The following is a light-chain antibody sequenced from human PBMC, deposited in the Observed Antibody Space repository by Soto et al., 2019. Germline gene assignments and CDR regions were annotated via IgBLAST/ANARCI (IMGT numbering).Light chain of an antibody. V-gene: IGKV2-28*01. CDR2: LGS. Sequence: VMAQSPLSLPVTPGEPASISCIASHSLLHSNGYNYLDWYLQKPGQSPQLLIYLGSNRASGVPDRFSGSGSGTDFTLKISRVEAEDVGVYYCMQPLQSWTFGQGTKVDIK. CDR3: MQPLQSWT. CDR1: HSLLHSNGYNY. J-gene: IGKJ1*01.